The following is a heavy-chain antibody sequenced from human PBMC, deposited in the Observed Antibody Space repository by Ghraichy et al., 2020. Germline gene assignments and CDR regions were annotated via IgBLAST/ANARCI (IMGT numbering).Heavy chain of an antibody. D-gene: IGHD3-22*01. CDR3: AKAVFHYDNFGYHHSFDY. J-gene: IGHJ4*02. V-gene: IGHV3-23*01. Sequence: VSGISGAGGSTYYADSVKGRFTISRDNSNNILYLQMNSLRAEDAAIYYCAKAVFHYDNFGYHHSFDYWGQ. CDR2: ISGAGGST.